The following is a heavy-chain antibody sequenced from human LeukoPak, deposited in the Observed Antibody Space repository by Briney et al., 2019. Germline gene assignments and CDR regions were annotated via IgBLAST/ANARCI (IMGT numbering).Heavy chain of an antibody. V-gene: IGHV3-30*02. D-gene: IGHD1-14*01. CDR2: IRYDGSNK. CDR1: GFTFSSYG. Sequence: GGSLRLSCAASGFTFSSYGMHWVRQAPGKGLEWVAFIRYDGSNKYYADSVKGRFTISRDNSKNTLYLQMNSLRAEDTAVYYCASLKPDPFDYWGQGTLVTVSS. CDR3: ASLKPDPFDY. J-gene: IGHJ4*02.